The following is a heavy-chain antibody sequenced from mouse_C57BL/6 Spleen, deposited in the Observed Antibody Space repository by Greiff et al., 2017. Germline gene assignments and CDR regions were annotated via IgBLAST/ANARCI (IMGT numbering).Heavy chain of an antibody. D-gene: IGHD1-1*01. CDR1: GYTFTSYW. CDR2: IHPNSGST. Sequence: VQLQQPGAELVKPGASVKLSCKASGYTFTSYWMHWVKQRPGQGLEWIGMIHPNSGSTNYNEKFKSKATLTVDKSSSTAYMQLSSLTSEDSAVYYCARTTTVVATYRYFDVWGTGTTVTVSS. CDR3: ARTTTVVATYRYFDV. V-gene: IGHV1-64*01. J-gene: IGHJ1*03.